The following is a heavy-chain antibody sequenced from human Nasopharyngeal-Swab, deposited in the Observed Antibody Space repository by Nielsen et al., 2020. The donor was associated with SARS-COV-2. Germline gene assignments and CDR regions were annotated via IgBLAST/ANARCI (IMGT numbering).Heavy chain of an antibody. V-gene: IGHV1-2*02. CDR1: GYTFTDYN. Sequence: SVKVSCKASGYTFTDYNMHWVRQAPGQGLEWMGWMKPNSGVTNYAQNFQGRVTMASDTSSNTAYMELSRLTSDDTAVYFCARDRSTTGWNDAFDIWGQGTVVTVSS. J-gene: IGHJ3*02. CDR2: MKPNSGVT. CDR3: ARDRSTTGWNDAFDI. D-gene: IGHD1-1*01.